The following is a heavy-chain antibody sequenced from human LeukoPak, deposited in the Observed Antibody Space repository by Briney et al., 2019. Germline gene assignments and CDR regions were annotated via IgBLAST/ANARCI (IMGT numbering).Heavy chain of an antibody. CDR3: ARVSSRGRYCSGGSCFGDWFDP. CDR2: IYTSGST. D-gene: IGHD2-15*01. J-gene: IGHJ5*02. Sequence: SETLSLTCTVSGGSISSYYWSWIRQPAGKGPEWIGRIYTSGSTNYNPSLKSRVTMSVDTSKNQFSLKLSSVTAADTAVYYCARVSSRGRYCSGGSCFGDWFDPWGQGTLVTVSS. V-gene: IGHV4-4*07. CDR1: GGSISSYY.